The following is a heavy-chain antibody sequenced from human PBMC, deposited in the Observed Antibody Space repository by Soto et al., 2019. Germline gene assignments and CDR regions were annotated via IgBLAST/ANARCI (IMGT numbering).Heavy chain of an antibody. D-gene: IGHD4-17*01. Sequence: GGSLRLSCAASGFTFSSYWMSWVRQAPGKGLEWVANIKQDGSEKYYVDSVKGRFTISRDNAKNSLYLQMNSLRAEDTAVYYCATSSTVTTFGWSVYWGRGTLVTVSS. V-gene: IGHV3-7*01. CDR3: ATSSTVTTFGWSVY. CDR2: IKQDGSEK. J-gene: IGHJ4*02. CDR1: GFTFSSYW.